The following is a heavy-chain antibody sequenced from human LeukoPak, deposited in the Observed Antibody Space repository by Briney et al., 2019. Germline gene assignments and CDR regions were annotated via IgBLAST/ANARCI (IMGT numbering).Heavy chain of an antibody. CDR1: GFTFSSYW. CDR2: IKGDGSIT. Sequence: GGSLRLSCAASGFTFSSYWMHWVRQAPGKGLVWVSYIKGDGSITRYADSVKGRFTISRDNAKNTLYLQMNNLRVEDTAVYYCARDPDESLSLDHWGQGTLVTVSS. J-gene: IGHJ4*01. CDR3: ARDPDESLSLDH. D-gene: IGHD2/OR15-2a*01. V-gene: IGHV3-74*01.